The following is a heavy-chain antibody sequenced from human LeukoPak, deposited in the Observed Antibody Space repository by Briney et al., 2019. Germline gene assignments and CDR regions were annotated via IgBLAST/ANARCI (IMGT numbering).Heavy chain of an antibody. D-gene: IGHD4-23*01. CDR1: GXTVSSY. CDR2: IYSGGSI. V-gene: IGHV3-66*04. CDR3: ARPPYGGVDY. Sequence: PGGSPRLSCAASGXTVSSYMSWVRQAPGKGLEWVSVIYSGGSIYYADSVKGRFTISRDKSKNTLYLQMNSLRAEDTAVYYCARPPYGGVDYWGQGTLVTVSS. J-gene: IGHJ4*02.